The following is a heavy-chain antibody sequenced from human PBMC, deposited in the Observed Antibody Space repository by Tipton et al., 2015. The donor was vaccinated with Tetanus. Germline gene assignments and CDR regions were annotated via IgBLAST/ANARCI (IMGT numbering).Heavy chain of an antibody. Sequence: TLSLTCSVSGGSIINNNWWTWVRQPPGKGLEWIGEIYHSGRPNYNPSLETRVTISVDESKNHFSLNLTSVTAADTAVYYCARGSTMFFWGQGTLVTVSS. V-gene: IGHV4-4*02. CDR2: IYHSGRP. D-gene: IGHD3-10*02. J-gene: IGHJ4*02. CDR1: GGSIINNNW. CDR3: ARGSTMFF.